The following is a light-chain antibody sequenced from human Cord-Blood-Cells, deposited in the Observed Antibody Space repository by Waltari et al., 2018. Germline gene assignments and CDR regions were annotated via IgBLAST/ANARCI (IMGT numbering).Light chain of an antibody. Sequence: DIVMTQSPLSLPVTPGEPASISCRSSQSLLHSNGYNYLDWYLQKQGQSPQPLIYLGSXXXXXXXXMLSGRGSGTDFTLKISRVEAEDVGVYYCMQALQTPITFGQGTRLEIK. J-gene: IGKJ5*01. CDR3: MQALQTPIT. CDR2: LGS. CDR1: QSLLHSNGYNY. V-gene: IGKV2-28*01.